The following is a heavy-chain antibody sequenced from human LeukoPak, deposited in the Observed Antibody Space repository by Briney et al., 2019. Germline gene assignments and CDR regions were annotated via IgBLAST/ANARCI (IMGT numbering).Heavy chain of an antibody. V-gene: IGHV4-34*01. CDR2: INHSGST. CDR1: GFTFSSYS. Sequence: PGGSLRLSCAASGFTFSSYSMNWVRQAPGKGLEWIGEINHSGSTNYNPSLKSRVTISVDTSKNQFSLKLSSVTAADTAVYYCARRMAYYYDSSGYKDDYWGQGTLVTVSS. CDR3: ARRMAYYYDSSGYKDDY. D-gene: IGHD3-22*01. J-gene: IGHJ4*02.